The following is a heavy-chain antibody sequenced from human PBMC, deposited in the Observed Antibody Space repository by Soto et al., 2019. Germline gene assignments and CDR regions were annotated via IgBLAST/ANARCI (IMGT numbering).Heavy chain of an antibody. V-gene: IGHV1-2*04. CDR2: INPNSGGT. CDR1: GYTFTGYY. Sequence: QVQLVQSGAEVKKPGASVKVSCKASGYTFTGYYMHWVRQAPGQGLEWMGWINPNSGGTNYAQKFQGWVTMTRDTSISTAYMELSRLRSDDTAVYYCARGRDYDYVWGSYRLDAFDIWGQGTMVTVSS. D-gene: IGHD3-16*02. J-gene: IGHJ3*02. CDR3: ARGRDYDYVWGSYRLDAFDI.